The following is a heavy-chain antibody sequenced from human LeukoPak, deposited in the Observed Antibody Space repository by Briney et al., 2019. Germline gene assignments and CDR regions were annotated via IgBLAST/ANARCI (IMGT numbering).Heavy chain of an antibody. CDR3: ARLRQLVRGYYYYYYMDV. D-gene: IGHD6-6*01. CDR1: GGSFSGYY. V-gene: IGHV4-34*01. J-gene: IGHJ6*03. Sequence: SETLSLTCAVYGGSFSGYYWSWIRQPPGKGLEWIGEINHSGSTNYNPSLKSRVTISVDTSKNQFSLKLSSVTAADTAVYYCARLRQLVRGYYYYYYMDVWGKGTTVTVSS. CDR2: INHSGST.